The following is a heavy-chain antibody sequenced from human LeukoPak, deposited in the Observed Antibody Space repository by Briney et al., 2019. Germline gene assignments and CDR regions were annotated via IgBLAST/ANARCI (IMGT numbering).Heavy chain of an antibody. V-gene: IGHV3-21*01. CDR1: GFSFDSYG. CDR3: AREAYYPNTSGLKWFDP. D-gene: IGHD3-22*01. J-gene: IGHJ5*02. Sequence: GGSLRLSCSGSGFSFDSYGMHWVRRAPGKGLEWVPSITAGSSYIEYADSVKGRFTISRDNGRHSVFLQMNSLRVEDTAIYYCAREAYYPNTSGLKWFDPWGQGTPVTVSS. CDR2: ITAGSSYI.